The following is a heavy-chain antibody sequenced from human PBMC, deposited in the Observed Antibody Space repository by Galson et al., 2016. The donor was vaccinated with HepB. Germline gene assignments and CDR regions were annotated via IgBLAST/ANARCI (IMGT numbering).Heavy chain of an antibody. J-gene: IGHJ6*02. CDR1: GFTLGDYY. CDR3: AKDRNTVVTYGMDV. D-gene: IGHD4-23*01. CDR2: ISTTGSNT. Sequence: SLRLSCAASGFTLGDYYMTWIRQAPGKGLEWVSYISTTGSNTYYADSVKGRFTISRDNAKNSLYVQINSLRAKDTAVYYCAKDRNTVVTYGMDVWGQGTTVTVSS. V-gene: IGHV3-11*01.